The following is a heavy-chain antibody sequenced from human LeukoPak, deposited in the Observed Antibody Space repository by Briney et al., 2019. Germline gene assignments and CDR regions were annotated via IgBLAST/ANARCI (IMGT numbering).Heavy chain of an antibody. J-gene: IGHJ4*02. CDR1: GGSFSGYY. CDR2: INHSGST. D-gene: IGHD2-15*01. V-gene: IGHV4-34*01. Sequence: SETLSLTCAVYGGSFSGYYWSWIRQPPGKGLEWIGEINHSGSTNYNPSLKSRVTISVDTSKNQFSLKLSSVTAADTAVYYCARQDCSGGSCYYYFDYWGQGTLVTVSS. CDR3: ARQDCSGGSCYYYFDY.